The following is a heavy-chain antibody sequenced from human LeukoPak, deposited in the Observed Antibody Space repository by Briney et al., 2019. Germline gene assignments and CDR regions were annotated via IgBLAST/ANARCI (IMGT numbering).Heavy chain of an antibody. J-gene: IGHJ4*02. CDR1: GYTFTGYY. CDR3: ARKGSAYYDFWSGFSPFDY. V-gene: IGHV1-2*02. D-gene: IGHD3-3*01. CDR2: INPNSGGT. Sequence: ASVKVSCKASGYTFTGYYMHWVRQAPGQGLEWMGWINPNSGGTNYPQKFQGRVTMDRDTSICTAYMGLSRLRSDDTAVYYCARKGSAYYDFWSGFSPFDYWGQGTLVTVSS.